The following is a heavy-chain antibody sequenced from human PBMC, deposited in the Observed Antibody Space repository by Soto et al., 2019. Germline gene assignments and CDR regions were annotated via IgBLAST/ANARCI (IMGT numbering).Heavy chain of an antibody. J-gene: IGHJ4*02. CDR1: GGSISSGGYS. V-gene: IGHV4-30-2*01. CDR2: IYHSGNT. CDR3: ARGPPHHY. Sequence: SETLSVTCAVSGGSISSGGYSCSWIRQPPGKGLEWIGYIYHSGNTYYNPSLKSRVTISVDWSKNQFSLTLSSVTAADTAVYYCARGPPHHYWGQGTLVTVSS.